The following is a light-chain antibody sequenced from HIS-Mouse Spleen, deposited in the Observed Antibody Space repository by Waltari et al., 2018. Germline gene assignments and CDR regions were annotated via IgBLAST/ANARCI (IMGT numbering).Light chain of an antibody. CDR3: SSYTSSSTV. CDR1: SSDVGSDTR. CDR2: ELS. J-gene: IGLJ1*01. Sequence: QSALTQPPSVSGSPGQSVTISCTGTSSDVGSDTRFSWYQQPPGTAPTLMIYELSNRPSGVPDRFSGSKSGNTASLTISGLQAEDEADYYCSSYTSSSTVFGTGTKVTVL. V-gene: IGLV2-18*02.